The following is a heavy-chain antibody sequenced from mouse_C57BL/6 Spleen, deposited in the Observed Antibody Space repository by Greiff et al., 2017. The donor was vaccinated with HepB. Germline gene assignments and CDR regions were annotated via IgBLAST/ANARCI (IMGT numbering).Heavy chain of an antibody. Sequence: EVQLQHSGPELVKPGASVKMSCKASGYTFTDYNMHWVKQSHGKSLEWIGYINPNNGGTSYNQKFKGKATLTVNKSSSTAYMELRSLTSEDSAVYYCALITTVVVDYWGQGTTLTVSS. CDR2: INPNNGGT. D-gene: IGHD1-1*01. J-gene: IGHJ2*01. V-gene: IGHV1-22*01. CDR1: GYTFTDYN. CDR3: ALITTVVVDY.